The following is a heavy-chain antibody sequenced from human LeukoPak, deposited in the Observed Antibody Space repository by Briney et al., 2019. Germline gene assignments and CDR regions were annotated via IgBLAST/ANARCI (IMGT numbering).Heavy chain of an antibody. D-gene: IGHD2-8*02. CDR1: GFSFSSYG. Sequence: PGGSLRLSCAGSGFSFSSYGMHWVRQAPGKGLEWVADIKQDGSEEYYVDSVRGRFTISRDNGKNSLYLQMNSLRVEDTAVYYCARDSTGWQADSFDVWGQGTMVTVSS. J-gene: IGHJ3*01. CDR2: IKQDGSEE. CDR3: ARDSTGWQADSFDV. V-gene: IGHV3-7*01.